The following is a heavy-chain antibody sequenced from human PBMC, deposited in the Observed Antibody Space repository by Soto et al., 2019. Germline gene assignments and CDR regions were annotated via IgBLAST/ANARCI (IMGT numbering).Heavy chain of an antibody. Sequence: PGGSLRLSCAASGFTFSSHSLNWVRQAPGKGLEWVSYISGGSGTIYYADSVKGRFIISRDNAKNSLYLQMNSLRAEDTAVYYCARLGRGTAMDHSYGIDVWGQGTTVTVSS. CDR1: GFTFSSHS. D-gene: IGHD5-18*01. CDR2: ISGGSGTI. CDR3: ARLGRGTAMDHSYGIDV. J-gene: IGHJ6*02. V-gene: IGHV3-48*01.